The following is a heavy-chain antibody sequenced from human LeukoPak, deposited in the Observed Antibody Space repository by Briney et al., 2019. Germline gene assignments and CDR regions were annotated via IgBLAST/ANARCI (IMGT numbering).Heavy chain of an antibody. D-gene: IGHD6-13*01. V-gene: IGHV4-61*09. Sequence: SQTLSLTCTVSGGSISSDSYYWSWIRQPAGKGLEWIGHIYTSGSTNYNPSLKSRVTISVDTSKNQFSLKLSSVTAADTAVYYCARVQYSSSWYFEYWGQGTLVTVSS. J-gene: IGHJ4*02. CDR1: GGSISSDSYY. CDR2: IYTSGST. CDR3: ARVQYSSSWYFEY.